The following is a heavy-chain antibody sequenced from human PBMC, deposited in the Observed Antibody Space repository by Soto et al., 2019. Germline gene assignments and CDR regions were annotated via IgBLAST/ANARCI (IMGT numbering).Heavy chain of an antibody. V-gene: IGHV3-30*14. Sequence: RRIRQDPIKGLEWVAVISYDGSNQYYTDSVKGRFTISRDNSKNTLYLQMNSLRAEDTAVYYCARVKFGAESPRADSHYGMDVLGQGTTVPVTS. D-gene: IGHD3-16*01. J-gene: IGHJ6*02. CDR2: ISYDGSNQ. CDR3: ARVKFGAESPRADSHYGMDV.